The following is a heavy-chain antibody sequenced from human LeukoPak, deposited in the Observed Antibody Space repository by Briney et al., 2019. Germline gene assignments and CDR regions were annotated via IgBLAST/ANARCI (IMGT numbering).Heavy chain of an antibody. CDR3: ARDKGDDSSGYYYFDY. V-gene: IGHV3-30-3*01. J-gene: IGHJ4*02. CDR2: ISYDGSNK. CDR1: GFTFSSYA. Sequence: GRSLRLSCAASGFTFSSYAMHWVRQAPGKGLEWVAVISYDGSNKYYADSVKGRFTISRDNAKNSLYLQMNSLRAEDTAVYYCARDKGDDSSGYYYFDYWGQGTLVTVSS. D-gene: IGHD3-22*01.